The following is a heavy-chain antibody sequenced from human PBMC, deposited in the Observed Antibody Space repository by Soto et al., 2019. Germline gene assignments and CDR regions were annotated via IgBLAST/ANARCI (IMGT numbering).Heavy chain of an antibody. V-gene: IGHV4-4*02. J-gene: IGHJ4*02. CDR3: APVEFGRFGAY. CDR1: GGSISSDSW. CDR2: IHHSGSA. D-gene: IGHD3-10*01. Sequence: PSETLSLTCAVSGGSISSDSWWRWVRQPPGKGLEWIGEIHHSGSANYDPSLKSRVTLSLYKSKNQFSLKLTSVPAADPALYSCAPVEFGRFGAYCGQGTPVTVSS.